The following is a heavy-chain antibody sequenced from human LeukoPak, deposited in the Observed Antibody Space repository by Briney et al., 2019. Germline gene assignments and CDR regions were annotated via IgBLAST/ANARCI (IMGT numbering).Heavy chain of an antibody. J-gene: IGHJ4*02. CDR2: IKSKIDGETT. V-gene: IGHV3-15*01. CDR3: TTELGLSFGVRYFDH. CDR1: GFTFSNAW. Sequence: GGSLRLSCTASGFTFSNAWMSWVRQAPGKGLEWVGHIKSKIDGETTGYAAPVKGRFTISRDDSKNMLYLQMNSLKTEDTAVYYCTTELGLSFGVRYFDHWGQGTSATVSS. D-gene: IGHD3-10*01.